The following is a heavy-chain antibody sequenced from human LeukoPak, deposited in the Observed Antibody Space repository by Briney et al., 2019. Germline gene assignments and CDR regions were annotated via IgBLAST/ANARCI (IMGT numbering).Heavy chain of an antibody. CDR1: GFTFGSYA. V-gene: IGHV3-30*18. Sequence: TGGSLRLSCAASGFTFGSYAMHWVRQAPGKGLEWVALISFDESNKYYADSVKGRFTIPRDNSKNTLYLQMNSLRAEDTAVYYCAKVLYYYDSSGYYADYWGQGTLVTVSS. CDR3: AKVLYYYDSSGYYADY. CDR2: ISFDESNK. J-gene: IGHJ4*02. D-gene: IGHD3-22*01.